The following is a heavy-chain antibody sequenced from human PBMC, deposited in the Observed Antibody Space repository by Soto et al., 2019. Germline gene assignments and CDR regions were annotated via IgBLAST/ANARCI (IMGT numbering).Heavy chain of an antibody. V-gene: IGHV1-58*01. J-gene: IGHJ4*02. CDR1: GFTFTSSA. Sequence: QMPLVQSGPEVKKPGTSVKVSCKASGFTFTSSAVQWVRQARGQRLEWIGWIVVGSGNTNYAQKFQERVTITRDMSTSTAYMELSSLRSEDTAVYYCAAVGPRRYSGSYLPSGYWGQGTLVTVSS. CDR2: IVVGSGNT. CDR3: AAVGPRRYSGSYLPSGY. D-gene: IGHD1-26*01.